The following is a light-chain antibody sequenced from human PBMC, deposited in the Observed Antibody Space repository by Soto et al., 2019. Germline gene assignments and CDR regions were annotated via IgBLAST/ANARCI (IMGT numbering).Light chain of an antibody. J-gene: IGLJ3*02. CDR1: NSNLGAGYD. CDR3: QAYDYSLTAFV. Sequence: QSVLTQPPSVSGAPGQRVTISCPGNNSNLGAGYDVHWYQQLPGAAPKLVVFGNRNRPSGVPERFSGSKSGTSASLAITGLQAEDEADYYCQAYDYSLTAFVFGGGTKLTVL. V-gene: IGLV1-40*01. CDR2: GNR.